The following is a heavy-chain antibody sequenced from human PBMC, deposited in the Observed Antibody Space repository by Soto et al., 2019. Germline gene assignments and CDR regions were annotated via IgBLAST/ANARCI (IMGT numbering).Heavy chain of an antibody. CDR1: GFTFSNYS. V-gene: IGHV3-7*03. D-gene: IGHD5-12*01. CDR3: ARERHGGESGDDLAYFVY. Sequence: PGWALRLSRAASGFTFSNYSMSWVRQAPGKGLEWVANIKQDGSEKYYVDSVKGRFTISRDNAKNSLYLQMNSLRAEDTAVYYCARERHGGESGDDLAYFVYGVQGTRVT. CDR2: IKQDGSEK. J-gene: IGHJ4*02.